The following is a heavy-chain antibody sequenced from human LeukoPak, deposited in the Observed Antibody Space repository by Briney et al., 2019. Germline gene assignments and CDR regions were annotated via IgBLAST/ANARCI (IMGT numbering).Heavy chain of an antibody. D-gene: IGHD5-18*01. CDR2: ISGSGGST. J-gene: IGHJ4*02. CDR1: GFTFSSYG. V-gene: IGHV3-23*01. Sequence: GGSLRLSCAASGFTFSSYGMSWVRQAPGKGLEWVTAISGSGGSTYYADSVKGRFTISRDNSKDTLYLQMNSLRAEDTAVYYCAKDRGTAMVTWPYYFDYWGQGTLVTVSS. CDR3: AKDRGTAMVTWPYYFDY.